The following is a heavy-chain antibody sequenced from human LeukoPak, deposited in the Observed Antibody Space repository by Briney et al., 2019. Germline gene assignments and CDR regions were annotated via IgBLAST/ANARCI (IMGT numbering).Heavy chain of an antibody. D-gene: IGHD3-3*01. J-gene: IGHJ3*02. CDR3: AKDALDYDFWSGYYSSPVRDAFDI. CDR2: IRGRGGST. V-gene: IGHV3-23*01. Sequence: GGSLSLSCEAPGFTFRANPMSWVRKAPGKGLGWVSPIRGRGGSTSYADSVKGRFTISRDNSKNTLYLQMNSLRAEDTAVYYCAKDALDYDFWSGYYSSPVRDAFDIWGQGTMVTVSS. CDR1: GFTFRANP.